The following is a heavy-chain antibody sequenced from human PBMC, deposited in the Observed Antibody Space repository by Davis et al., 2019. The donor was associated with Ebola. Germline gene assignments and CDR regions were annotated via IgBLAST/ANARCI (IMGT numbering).Heavy chain of an antibody. J-gene: IGHJ4*02. CDR3: AKDVTDYSSGWTSL. V-gene: IGHV3-30*18. Sequence: GESLKISCAASGFTFSNYGMHWVRQAPGKGLEWVAVIAYDGSNKYYADSVKGRFTISRDNYKKTLFLQMSSRRAEDTAVYYCAKDVTDYSSGWTSLWGQGTLVTVSP. CDR2: IAYDGSNK. D-gene: IGHD6-19*01. CDR1: GFTFSNYG.